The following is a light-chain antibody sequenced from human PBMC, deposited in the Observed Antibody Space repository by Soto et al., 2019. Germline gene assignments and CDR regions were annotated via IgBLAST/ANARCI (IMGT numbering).Light chain of an antibody. CDR1: SSDVGGYNY. J-gene: IGLJ2*01. CDR3: SSYTSSSTVV. CDR2: DVS. Sequence: QSALTQPASVSGSPGQSITISCTGTSSDVGGYNYVSWYQQHPGKAPKLMIYDVSNRPSGISNRYSRSKSGNTASLTISGLQAEDDSDYYSSSYTSSSTVVVGGGTQLTVL. V-gene: IGLV2-14*01.